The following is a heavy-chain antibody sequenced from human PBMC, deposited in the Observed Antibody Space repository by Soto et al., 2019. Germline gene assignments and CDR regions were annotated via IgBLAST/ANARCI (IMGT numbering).Heavy chain of an antibody. D-gene: IGHD3-16*01. CDR3: ARHDGDYVWDWFDP. J-gene: IGHJ5*02. CDR1: GGSISSSSYY. Sequence: SETLSLACTVPGGSISSSSYYWGWIRQPPGKGLEWIGSIYYSGSTYYNPSLKSRVTISVDTSKNQFSLKLSSVTAADTAVYYCARHDGDYVWDWFDPWGQATLVTVSS. V-gene: IGHV4-39*01. CDR2: IYYSGST.